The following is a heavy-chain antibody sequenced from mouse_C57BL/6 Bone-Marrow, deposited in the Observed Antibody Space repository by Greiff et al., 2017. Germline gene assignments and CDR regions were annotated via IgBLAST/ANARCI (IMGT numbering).Heavy chain of an antibody. Sequence: QVQLQQPGAELVKPGASVKMSCKASGYTFTSYWITWVKQRPGQGLEWIGDIYPGSGSTNNNEKFKSKATLTVDTSSSTAYMQLSSLTSEDSAVYYCARLTYYYGSSPWFAYWGQGTLVTVSA. CDR2: IYPGSGST. CDR3: ARLTYYYGSSPWFAY. V-gene: IGHV1-55*01. J-gene: IGHJ3*01. CDR1: GYTFTSYW. D-gene: IGHD1-1*01.